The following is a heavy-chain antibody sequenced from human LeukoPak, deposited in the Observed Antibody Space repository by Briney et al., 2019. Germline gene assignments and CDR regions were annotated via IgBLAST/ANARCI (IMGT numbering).Heavy chain of an antibody. J-gene: IGHJ4*02. CDR1: GFTFSSYA. CDR3: AKKLVGGGWPFDY. D-gene: IGHD6-19*01. CDR2: ISGSGGST. V-gene: IGHV3-23*01. Sequence: GGSLRLSCAASGFTFSSYAMSWVRQAPGEGLEWVSAISGSGGSTYYADSVKGRFTISRDNSKNTLYVQMNSLRAEDTAVYYCAKKLVGGGWPFDYWGQGTLVTVSS.